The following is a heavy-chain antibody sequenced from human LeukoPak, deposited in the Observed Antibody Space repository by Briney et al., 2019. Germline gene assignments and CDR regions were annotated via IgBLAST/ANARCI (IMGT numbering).Heavy chain of an antibody. J-gene: IGHJ4*02. CDR1: GGTFSSYA. CDR3: ARDLVYYDSSGYYLGWPFDY. Sequence: ASVKVSCKASGGTFSSYAISWVRQAPGQWLEWMGRIIPIFGTANYAQKFQGRVTITTDESTSTAYMELSSLRSEDTAVYYCARDLVYYDSSGYYLGWPFDYWGQGSLVTVSS. D-gene: IGHD3-22*01. CDR2: IIPIFGTA. V-gene: IGHV1-69*05.